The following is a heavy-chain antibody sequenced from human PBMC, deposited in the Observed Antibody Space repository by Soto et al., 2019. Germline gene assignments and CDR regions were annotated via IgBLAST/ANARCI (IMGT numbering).Heavy chain of an antibody. J-gene: IGHJ6*03. V-gene: IGHV1-2*04. D-gene: IGHD2-2*01. CDR3: AREYCSSTSCFMDV. CDR2: INPNSGGT. Sequence: QVQLVQSGAEVKKPGASVKVSCKASGYTFTGYYMHWVRQAPGQGLEWMGWINPNSGGTNYAQKFQGWVTMTRDTTISTAYMELSRLRSDDTAVYYCAREYCSSTSCFMDVWGKGTTVTVSS. CDR1: GYTFTGYY.